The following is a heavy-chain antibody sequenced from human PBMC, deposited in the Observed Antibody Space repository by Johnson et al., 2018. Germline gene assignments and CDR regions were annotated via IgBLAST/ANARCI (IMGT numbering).Heavy chain of an antibody. Sequence: QVQLVQSGGGVVQPGRSLRLSCAASGFTFSSYGMHWVRQAPGKGLEWVAVISYDGSNKYYADSVKVRFTIYRDNSKNTLYLQRNSLRADDTAVYYLARDRGYCSGGSCYRDFKHWGQGTRVTVS. CDR3: ARDRGYCSGGSCYRDFKH. V-gene: IGHV3-30*03. D-gene: IGHD2-15*01. J-gene: IGHJ1*01. CDR2: ISYDGSNK. CDR1: GFTFSSYG.